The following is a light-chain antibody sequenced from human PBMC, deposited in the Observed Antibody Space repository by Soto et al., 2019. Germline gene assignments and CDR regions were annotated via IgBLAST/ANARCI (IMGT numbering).Light chain of an antibody. CDR1: SSDVGGYNY. CDR3: SSYTSSSTLLYV. CDR2: DVS. V-gene: IGLV2-14*01. Sequence: QSALTQPASGSGSPGQSITISCTGTSSDVGGYNYVSWYQQHPGKAPKLMIYDVSNRPSGVSNRFSGSKSGNTASLTSSGLQAEDEDDYHCSSYTSSSTLLYVFGTGTKLTVL. J-gene: IGLJ1*01.